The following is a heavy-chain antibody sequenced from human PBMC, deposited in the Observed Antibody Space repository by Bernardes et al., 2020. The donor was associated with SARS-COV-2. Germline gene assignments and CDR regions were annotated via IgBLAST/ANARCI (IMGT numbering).Heavy chain of an antibody. CDR1: GYTFSDYY. D-gene: IGHD3-22*01. Sequence: ASVKVSCKASGYTFSDYYIHWLRQAPGQGFEWMGWISPKSGATNYAQKFQGRVNMTRDTAISTEYMQLSRLTSDDTAVYYCARTFYYDRGGNSVFDQWVQGTLVSVSS. CDR2: ISPKSGAT. J-gene: IGHJ4*02. CDR3: ARTFYYDRGGNSVFDQ. V-gene: IGHV1-2*02.